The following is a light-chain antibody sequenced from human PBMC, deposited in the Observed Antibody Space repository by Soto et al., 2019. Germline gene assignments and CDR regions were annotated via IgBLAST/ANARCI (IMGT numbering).Light chain of an antibody. CDR1: QIISSG. V-gene: IGKV1-5*03. J-gene: IGKJ2*01. CDR3: QQYDSSVYT. CDR2: RAS. Sequence: DIQMTQSPSTLSASVGDRVTITCRASQIISSGLAWYQQKPGKAPKLLIYRASSLGSGVPSRFSGSGSGTEFTLTISSLQPDDFATYYCQQYDSSVYTFGQGTKLEIK.